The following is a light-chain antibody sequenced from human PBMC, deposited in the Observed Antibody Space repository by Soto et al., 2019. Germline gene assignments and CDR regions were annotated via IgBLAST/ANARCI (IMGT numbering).Light chain of an antibody. J-gene: IGKJ1*01. CDR2: GAS. CDR1: QSVSNNY. Sequence: EIVLTQSPVTLSLSPGERATLSCRASQSVSNNYLAWYQQKPGQAPRLLIYGASSRATGIPDRFSGSGSGTDFTLTISRLEPEDFALYYCQQYATSPWTFGQGTKVDIK. V-gene: IGKV3-20*01. CDR3: QQYATSPWT.